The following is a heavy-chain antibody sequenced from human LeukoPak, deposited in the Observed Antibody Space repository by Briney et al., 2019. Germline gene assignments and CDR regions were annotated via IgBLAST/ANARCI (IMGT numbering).Heavy chain of an antibody. V-gene: IGHV4-39*07. J-gene: IGHJ4*02. CDR1: GGSISSSSYY. CDR3: ATTRWTSERGGFDY. D-gene: IGHD1-1*01. CDR2: IYHSGST. Sequence: SETLSLTCTVSGGSISSSSYYWGWIRQPPGKGLEWIGEIYHSGSTNYNPSLKSRVTIPLDTSKNQFSLKVSSVTAADTAMYYCATTRWTSERGGFDYWGQGTLVTVSS.